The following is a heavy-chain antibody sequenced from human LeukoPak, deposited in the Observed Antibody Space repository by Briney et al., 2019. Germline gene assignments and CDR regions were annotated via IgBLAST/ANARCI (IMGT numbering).Heavy chain of an antibody. CDR1: GFTFSSYE. V-gene: IGHV3-48*03. D-gene: IGHD3-9*01. CDR2: ISSSGSTI. Sequence: GGSLRLSCAASGFTFSSYEMNWVRQAPGKGLEWVSYISSSGSTIYYADSVKGRFTISRDNAKNSLYLQMNSLRAEDTAVYYCARRRTSKYHLTYWGQGTLVTVSS. CDR3: ARRRTSKYHLTY. J-gene: IGHJ4*02.